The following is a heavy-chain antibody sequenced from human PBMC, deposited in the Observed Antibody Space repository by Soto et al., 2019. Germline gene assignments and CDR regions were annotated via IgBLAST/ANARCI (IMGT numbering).Heavy chain of an antibody. CDR2: IYYSGST. V-gene: IGHV4-59*01. CDR1: GGSISPYY. Sequence: SETLSLTCTVSGGSISPYYWSWIRQPPGRGLEWIGYIYYSGSTNYAPSLRNRVTISVDTSKTQFSLKLTSVTAADTAVYYCARDTSGLLWFGELYREGKYYYGMDVWGQGTTVTVSS. CDR3: ARDTSGLLWFGELYREGKYYYGMDV. J-gene: IGHJ6*02. D-gene: IGHD3-10*01.